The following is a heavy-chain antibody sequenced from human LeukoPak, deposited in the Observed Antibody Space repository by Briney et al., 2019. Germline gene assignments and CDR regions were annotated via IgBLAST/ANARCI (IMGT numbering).Heavy chain of an antibody. CDR3: ATDSGAYRRAFDI. CDR2: INTDGTSP. Sequence: GGSLRLSCAASAFTPRNYWIHWVRQAPGKGLVWVSRINTDGTSPIYADSVKGRFTISRDNAKNTLYLQMNSLRAEDTAVYYCATDSGAYRRAFDIWGQGTMVTVSS. V-gene: IGHV3-74*01. D-gene: IGHD3-16*01. J-gene: IGHJ3*02. CDR1: AFTPRNYW.